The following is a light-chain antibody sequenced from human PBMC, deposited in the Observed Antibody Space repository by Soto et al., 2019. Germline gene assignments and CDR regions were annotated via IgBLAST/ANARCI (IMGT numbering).Light chain of an antibody. Sequence: EIVLTQSPGTLSLSPGERATLSCRASQRVSNSYLAWYRQKPGQAPRLLIYAASSRATGTPDRFSGSGSGTDFTLTISRLEPEDFAVYYCQQYGSSFTFGPGTKVDIK. CDR3: QQYGSSFT. CDR1: QRVSNSY. CDR2: AAS. J-gene: IGKJ3*01. V-gene: IGKV3-20*01.